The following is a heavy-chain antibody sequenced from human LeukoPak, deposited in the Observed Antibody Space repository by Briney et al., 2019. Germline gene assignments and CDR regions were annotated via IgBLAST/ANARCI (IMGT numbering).Heavy chain of an antibody. V-gene: IGHV3-30*02. CDR1: GFTFSSYG. CDR3: ATEVGSGWSLQY. J-gene: IGHJ4*02. Sequence: PRGSLRLSCAASGFTFSSYGMHWVRQAPGKGLEWVAFIRYDGNNKYYADSVKGRFTISRDDSKNTLYLQMNSLRAEDTAVYYCATEVGSGWSLQYWGQGTLVTVSS. CDR2: IRYDGNNK. D-gene: IGHD6-19*01.